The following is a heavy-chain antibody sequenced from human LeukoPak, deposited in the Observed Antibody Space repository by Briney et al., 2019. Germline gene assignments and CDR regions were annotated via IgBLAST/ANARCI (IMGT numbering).Heavy chain of an antibody. CDR3: AKDQGIAVAGTDDAFDS. V-gene: IGHV3-30*18. Sequence: PGGSLRLSCAASGFTFSNYGMHWVRQAPGKGLEWVAVIAYDGSNEYYAEFVKGRFTISRGNSKNTLYLQMYSLRAEDTAVYFCAKDQGIAVAGTDDAFDSWGQGTRVTVSS. J-gene: IGHJ3*02. D-gene: IGHD6-19*01. CDR2: IAYDGSNE. CDR1: GFTFSNYG.